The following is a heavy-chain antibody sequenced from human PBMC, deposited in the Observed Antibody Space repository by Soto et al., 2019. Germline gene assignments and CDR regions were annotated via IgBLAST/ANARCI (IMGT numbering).Heavy chain of an antibody. CDR2: ISYNGRKE. V-gene: IGHV3-30*04. CDR1: GFTFSSYA. D-gene: IGHD2-2*01. CDR3: AKDHIRRDVQAALKFDN. Sequence: GSLRLSCAASGFTFSSYAMHWVRQAPGKGLEWVALISYNGRKEYYADSVKGRFSISRDNSKNTLYVQMNTLREEDTAVYYCAKDHIRRDVQAALKFDNWGRGTLVTVSS. J-gene: IGHJ4*02.